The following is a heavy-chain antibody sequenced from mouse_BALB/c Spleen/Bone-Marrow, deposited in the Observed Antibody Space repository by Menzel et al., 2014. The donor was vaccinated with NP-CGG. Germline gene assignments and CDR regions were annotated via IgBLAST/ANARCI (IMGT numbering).Heavy chain of an antibody. D-gene: IGHD2-4*01. V-gene: IGHV1S135*01. CDR1: GYSFTNYY. CDR2: IDPFYGVT. CDR3: ARRVITTGPGFAY. J-gene: IGHJ3*01. Sequence: LVESGPELMKPGASVKISCKASGYSFTNYYIHWVKQSHGKSLEWIGYIDPFYGVTTYNQKFKGKATLTVDKSSNTAYMHLSSLTSEDSAVFYCARRVITTGPGFAYWGQGTLVTVSA.